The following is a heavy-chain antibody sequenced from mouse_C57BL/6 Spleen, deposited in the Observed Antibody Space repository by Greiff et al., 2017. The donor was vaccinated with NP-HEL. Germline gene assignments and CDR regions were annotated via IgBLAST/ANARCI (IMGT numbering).Heavy chain of an antibody. Sequence: VQLQQSGAELAKPGASVKLSCKASGYTFTSYWMHWVKQRPGQGLEWIGYINPSSGYTKYNQKFKDKATLTAAKSSSTAYMQLSSLTYEDSAVYYCARYYDYGDWYFDVWGTGTTVTVSS. J-gene: IGHJ1*03. V-gene: IGHV1-7*01. CDR1: GYTFTSYW. CDR3: ARYYDYGDWYFDV. D-gene: IGHD2-4*01. CDR2: INPSSGYT.